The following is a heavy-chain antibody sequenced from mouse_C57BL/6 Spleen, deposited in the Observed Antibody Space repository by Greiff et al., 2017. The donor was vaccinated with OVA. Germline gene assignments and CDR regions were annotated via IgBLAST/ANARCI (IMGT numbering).Heavy chain of an antibody. CDR3: ARSDYDYNYFDY. Sequence: QVHVKQSGAELARPGASVKLSCKASGYTFTSYGISWVKQRTGQGLEWIGEIYPRSGNTYYNEKFKGKATLTADKSSSTAYMELRGLTSEDSAVYFCARSDYDYNYFDYWGQGTTLTVSS. D-gene: IGHD2-4*01. CDR2: IYPRSGNT. V-gene: IGHV1-81*01. J-gene: IGHJ2*01. CDR1: GYTFTSYG.